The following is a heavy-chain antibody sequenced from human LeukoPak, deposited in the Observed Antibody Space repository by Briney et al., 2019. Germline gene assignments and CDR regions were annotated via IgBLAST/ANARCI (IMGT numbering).Heavy chain of an antibody. J-gene: IGHJ4*02. CDR3: ARGGVVQQLVENYYFDY. CDR2: IYHSGST. V-gene: IGHV4-30-2*01. Sequence: SETLSLTCAVSGGSISSGGYSWSWIRQPPGTGLEWIGYIYHSGSTYYNPSLKSRVTISVDRSKNQFSLKLSSVTAADTAVYYCARGGVVQQLVENYYFDYWGQGTLVTVSS. D-gene: IGHD6-13*01. CDR1: GGSISSGGYS.